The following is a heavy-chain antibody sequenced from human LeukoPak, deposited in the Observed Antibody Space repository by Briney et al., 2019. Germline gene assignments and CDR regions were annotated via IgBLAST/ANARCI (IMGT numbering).Heavy chain of an antibody. CDR2: IYHSGST. D-gene: IGHD4-17*01. CDR3: AREGLSGDYDY. V-gene: IGHV4-30-2*01. J-gene: IGHJ4*02. Sequence: SQTLSLTCAVSGGSISSGGYSWRWIRQPPGKGLEWIGYIYHSGSTYYNPSLKSRVTISVDRSKNQFSLKLSSVTAADTAVYYCAREGLSGDYDYWGQGTLVTVSS. CDR1: GGSISSGGYS.